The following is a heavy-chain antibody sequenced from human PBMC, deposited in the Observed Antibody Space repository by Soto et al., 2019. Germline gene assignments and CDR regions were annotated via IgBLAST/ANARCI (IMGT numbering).Heavy chain of an antibody. CDR3: AKDTQYSSLSYPGYFQY. V-gene: IGHV3-30*18. J-gene: IGHJ1*01. CDR1: GFTFSSYG. D-gene: IGHD6-6*01. CDR2: ISYDGSNT. Sequence: QVQLVESGGGVVQPGRSLRLSCAASGFTFSSYGMHWVRQAPGKGLEWVAVISYDGSNTYYADSVKGRFTISRDNSKNTRYLQKNGLTAEDTAVYYCAKDTQYSSLSYPGYFQYWGQDTLLTASS.